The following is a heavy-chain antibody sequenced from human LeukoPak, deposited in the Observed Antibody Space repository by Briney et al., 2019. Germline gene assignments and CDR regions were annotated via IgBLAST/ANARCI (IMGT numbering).Heavy chain of an antibody. CDR3: ARDQGGFLEWLTFDY. Sequence: ASVKVSCKASGYTFTSYAMHWVRQAPGQRLEWMGWINAGNGNTKYSQKFQGRVTITRDTSASTAYMELSSLRSGDTAVYYCARDQGGFLEWLTFDYWGQGTLVTVSS. V-gene: IGHV1-3*01. CDR2: INAGNGNT. CDR1: GYTFTSYA. D-gene: IGHD3-3*01. J-gene: IGHJ4*02.